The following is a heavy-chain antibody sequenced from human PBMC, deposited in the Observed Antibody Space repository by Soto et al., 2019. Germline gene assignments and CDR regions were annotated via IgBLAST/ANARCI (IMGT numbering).Heavy chain of an antibody. CDR1: GVTFSSYA. D-gene: IGHD2-2*02. Sequence: PGVYLRLACAASGVTFSSYAMSWVRQAPGKGLEWVSAISGSGGSTYYADSVKGRFTISRDNSKNTLYLQMNSLRAEDTAIYYCAKDRLRCSSSSCYTYWGLGTLVTVSS. J-gene: IGHJ4*02. V-gene: IGHV3-23*01. CDR3: AKDRLRCSSSSCYTY. CDR2: ISGSGGST.